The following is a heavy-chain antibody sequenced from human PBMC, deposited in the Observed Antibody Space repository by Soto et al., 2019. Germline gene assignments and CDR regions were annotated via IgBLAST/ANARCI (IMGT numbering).Heavy chain of an antibody. Sequence: QVQLQQWGAGLLKPSETLSLTCAVYGGSFSGYYWSWIRQPPGKGLEWIGEINHSGSTNYNPSLKSRVTISVDTSKNQFSLKLSSVTAADTAVYYCAKGCGYYDFWSGYYTGYFQHWGQGTLVTVSS. CDR2: INHSGST. J-gene: IGHJ1*01. V-gene: IGHV4-34*01. D-gene: IGHD3-3*01. CDR1: GGSFSGYY. CDR3: AKGCGYYDFWSGYYTGYFQH.